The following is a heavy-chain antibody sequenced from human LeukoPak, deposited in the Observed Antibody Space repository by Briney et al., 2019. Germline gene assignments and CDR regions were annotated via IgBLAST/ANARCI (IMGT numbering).Heavy chain of an antibody. Sequence: PSETLSLTCAVSGGSISSGGYSWSWIRQPPGKGLEWIGYIYHRGSTYYNPSLKSRVTISVDRSKNQFSLKLSSVTAADTAVYYCARGVPYNWFDPWGQGTLVTVSS. CDR2: IYHRGST. CDR1: GGSISSGGYS. V-gene: IGHV4-30-2*01. CDR3: ARGVPYNWFDP. J-gene: IGHJ5*02.